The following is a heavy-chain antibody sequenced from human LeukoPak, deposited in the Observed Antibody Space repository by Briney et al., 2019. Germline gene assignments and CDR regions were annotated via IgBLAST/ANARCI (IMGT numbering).Heavy chain of an antibody. CDR1: GFTFSSYS. J-gene: IGHJ4*02. CDR2: ISSSSSYI. Sequence: PGGSLRLSCAASGFTFSSYSMNWVRQAPGKGLEWVSSISSSSSYIYYADSVKGRFTISRDNAKNSLYLQMNSLRAEDTAVYYCASSIVRITMVRGVIHPFDYWGQGTLVTVSS. V-gene: IGHV3-21*01. CDR3: ASSIVRITMVRGVIHPFDY. D-gene: IGHD3-10*01.